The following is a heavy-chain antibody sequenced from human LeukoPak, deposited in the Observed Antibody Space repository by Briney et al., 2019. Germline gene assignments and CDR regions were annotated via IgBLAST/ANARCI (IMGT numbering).Heavy chain of an antibody. D-gene: IGHD6-13*01. J-gene: IGHJ5*02. CDR1: GYNFDSYW. CDR2: VYPGDSDT. V-gene: IGHV5-51*01. Sequence: GESLNISCEGSGYNFDSYWIGWVRQMPERGLEWMGSVYPGDSDTRYSPSFQGQVTISADKSINTAYVQWNSLKASDTAMYYCARQMGDVVLGASGTWESAYWADPWGQGTLVTVSS. CDR3: ARQMGDVVLGASGTWESAYWADP.